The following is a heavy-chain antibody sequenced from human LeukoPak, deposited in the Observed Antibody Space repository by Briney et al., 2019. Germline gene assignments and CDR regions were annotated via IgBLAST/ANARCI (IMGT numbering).Heavy chain of an antibody. Sequence: GGSLRLSCAASGFTFRSYGMHWVRQAPGKGLEWVAVISYDGSNKYYADSAKGRFTISRDNSKNTLYLQMNSLRTEDTAVYYCAKGGVGGYYYYGMDVWGQGTTVTVSS. J-gene: IGHJ6*02. V-gene: IGHV3-30*18. CDR2: ISYDGSNK. CDR1: GFTFRSYG. CDR3: AKGGVGGYYYYGMDV. D-gene: IGHD2-15*01.